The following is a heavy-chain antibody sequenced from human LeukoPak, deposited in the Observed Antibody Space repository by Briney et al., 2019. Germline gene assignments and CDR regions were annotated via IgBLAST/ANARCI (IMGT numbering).Heavy chain of an antibody. CDR3: ASGRCTNGVCYTAGVYDY. Sequence: ASVKVSCKASGYTFTSYGISWVRQAPGQGLEWMGWISAYNGNTNYAQKLQGRVTMTTDTSTSTAYMELRSLRSDDTAVYYCASGRCTNGVCYTAGVYDYWGQGTLVTVSS. V-gene: IGHV1-18*01. CDR1: GYTFTSYG. J-gene: IGHJ4*02. CDR2: ISAYNGNT. D-gene: IGHD2-8*01.